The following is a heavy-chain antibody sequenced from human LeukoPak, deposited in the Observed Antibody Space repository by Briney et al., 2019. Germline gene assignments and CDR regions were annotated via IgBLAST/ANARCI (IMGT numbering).Heavy chain of an antibody. D-gene: IGHD2-8*02. Sequence: ASVKVSCKASGYTFNTYVIIWVRQAPGQGLEWMGWISAYNGDTTYAQKLQGRVTLTTDASTSTAYMELRSLRSDDTAVYYCARESTGGSLEIDYWGQGTLVTVSS. V-gene: IGHV1-18*01. CDR3: ARESTGGSLEIDY. CDR1: GYTFNTYV. J-gene: IGHJ4*02. CDR2: ISAYNGDT.